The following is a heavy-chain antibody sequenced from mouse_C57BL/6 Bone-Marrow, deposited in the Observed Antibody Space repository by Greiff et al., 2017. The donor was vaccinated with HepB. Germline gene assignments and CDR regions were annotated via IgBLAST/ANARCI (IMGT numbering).Heavy chain of an antibody. Sequence: QVQLQQPGAELVRPGTSVKLSCKASGYTFTSYWMHWVKQRPGQGLEWIGVIDPSDSYTNYNQKFKGKATLTVDTSSSTAYMQLSSLTSEDSAVYYCASTDHYYAMDYWGQGTSVTVSS. CDR3: ASTDHYYAMDY. V-gene: IGHV1-59*01. CDR2: IDPSDSYT. CDR1: GYTFTSYW. J-gene: IGHJ4*01.